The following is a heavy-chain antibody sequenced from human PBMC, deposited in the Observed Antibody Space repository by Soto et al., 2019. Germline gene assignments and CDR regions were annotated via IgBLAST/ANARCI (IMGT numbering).Heavy chain of an antibody. D-gene: IGHD1-7*01. J-gene: IGHJ3*02. V-gene: IGHV3-48*02. CDR1: GFTFSSYS. CDR3: ARVSDNWNYGAVWAFDI. CDR2: ISSSSSTI. Sequence: GGSLRLSCAASGFTFSSYSMNWVRQAPGKGLEWVSYISSSSSTIYYADSVKGRFTISRDNAKNSLYLQMNSLRDEDTAVYYCARVSDNWNYGAVWAFDIWGQGTMVTVSS.